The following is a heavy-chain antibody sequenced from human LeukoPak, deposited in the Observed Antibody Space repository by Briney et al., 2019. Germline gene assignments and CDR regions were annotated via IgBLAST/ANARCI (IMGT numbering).Heavy chain of an antibody. D-gene: IGHD3-9*01. J-gene: IGHJ4*01. V-gene: IGHV1-46*01. CDR1: GYTFTSYY. CDR3: AREYILTAYYGDY. Sequence: ASVKVSCKASGYTFTSYYMHWVRQAPGQGLEWMGIINPSGGSTSYAQKFQGRVTMTWDTSISTAYMELSSLRSDDTAVYYCAREYILTAYYGDYWGHGTLVTVSS. CDR2: INPSGGST.